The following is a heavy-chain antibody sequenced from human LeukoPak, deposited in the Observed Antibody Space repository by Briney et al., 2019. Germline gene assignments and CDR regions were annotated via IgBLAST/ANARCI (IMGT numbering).Heavy chain of an antibody. D-gene: IGHD3-10*01. CDR1: GFTFSSYA. CDR3: ARGRRFGEKAHYFDY. CDR2: ISYDGSNK. Sequence: GGSLRLSCAASGFTFSSYAMHWVRQAPGKGLEWVAVISYDGSNKYYADSVKGRFTISRDNSKNTLYLQMNSLRAEDTAVYYCARGRRFGEKAHYFDYWGQGTLVTVSS. J-gene: IGHJ4*02. V-gene: IGHV3-30-3*01.